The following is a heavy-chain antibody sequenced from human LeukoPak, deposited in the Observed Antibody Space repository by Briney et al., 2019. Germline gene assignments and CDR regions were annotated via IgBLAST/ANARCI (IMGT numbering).Heavy chain of an antibody. Sequence: SQTLSLTCAISGDSVSSNSAAWNWIRQFPSRGLEWLGRTYYRSKWYNDYAVSVKSRITINPDTSKNQFSLQLNSVTPEDTAVYYCARESLGGNSYYYYYYMDVWGKGTTVTVSS. CDR1: GDSVSSNSAA. V-gene: IGHV6-1*01. D-gene: IGHD4-23*01. J-gene: IGHJ6*03. CDR2: TYYRSKWYN. CDR3: ARESLGGNSYYYYYYMDV.